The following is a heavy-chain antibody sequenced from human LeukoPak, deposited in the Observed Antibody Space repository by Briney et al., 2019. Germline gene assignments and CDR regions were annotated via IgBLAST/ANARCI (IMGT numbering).Heavy chain of an antibody. J-gene: IGHJ1*01. V-gene: IGHV3-11*05. D-gene: IGHD3-22*01. CDR3: ARADYDSSGYYYEYFQH. CDR1: GFTFSDYY. CDR2: ISRSSSYT. Sequence: GGPLRLSCAASGFTFSDYYMSWIRQAPGKGLEWVSDISRSSSYTNYADSVKGRFTISRDNAKNSLYLQMNSLRAEDTAVYYCARADYDSSGYYYEYFQHWGQGTLVTVSS.